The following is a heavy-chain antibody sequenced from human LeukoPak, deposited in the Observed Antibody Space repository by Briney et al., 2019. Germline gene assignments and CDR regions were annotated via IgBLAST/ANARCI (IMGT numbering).Heavy chain of an antibody. Sequence: SETLSLTCTVSGGSINNYYWSWVRQPPGEGLESIAYIFYNGGTNYNLSLKTRVTISVDTSKNQFSLRLNSVSAADTAVYYCARFSQYFDTSSHYLDYWGQGILVTVSS. V-gene: IGHV4-59*08. CDR1: GGSINNYY. J-gene: IGHJ4*02. D-gene: IGHD3-22*01. CDR2: IFYNGGT. CDR3: ARFSQYFDTSSHYLDY.